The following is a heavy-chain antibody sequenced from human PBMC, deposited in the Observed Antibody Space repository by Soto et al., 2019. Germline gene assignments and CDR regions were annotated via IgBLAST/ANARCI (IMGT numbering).Heavy chain of an antibody. D-gene: IGHD2-2*02. J-gene: IGHJ3*02. Sequence: GGSLRLSCAGSGFTFSGYWMTWVRQPPGKGLEWVASVNQDGTQKFYVDSVKGRFTISRDNAENSVFLQMISLRAEDTAVYYCVREGRSSTSCNTGCAFDIWGQGTMVTVSS. CDR2: VNQDGTQK. V-gene: IGHV3-7*03. CDR3: VREGRSSTSCNTGCAFDI. CDR1: GFTFSGYW.